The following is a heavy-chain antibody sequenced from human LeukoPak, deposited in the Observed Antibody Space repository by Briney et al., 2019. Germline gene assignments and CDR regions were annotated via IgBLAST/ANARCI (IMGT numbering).Heavy chain of an antibody. D-gene: IGHD1-26*01. CDR1: GYTFTSYY. CDR2: INPSGGST. J-gene: IGHJ3*02. CDR3: AREGKWEPDRAFDI. Sequence: ASVKVSCKASGYTFTSYYMHWVRQAPGQGLEWMGIINPSGGSTSYAQKFQGRVTMTRDTSKNQFSLKLSSVTAADTAVYYCAREGKWEPDRAFDIWGQGTMVTVSS. V-gene: IGHV1-46*01.